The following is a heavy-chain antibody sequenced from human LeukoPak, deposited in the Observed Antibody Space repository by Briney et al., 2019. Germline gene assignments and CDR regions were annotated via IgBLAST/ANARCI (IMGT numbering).Heavy chain of an antibody. CDR2: IYSSGST. CDR3: TRSDGYGLVGI. CDR1: GGSISSSNYY. V-gene: IGHV4-39*07. Sequence: SETLSLTCTVSGGSISSSNYYWGWLRQPPGTGLEWIGSIYSSGSTYYNSSLKSRVIILIDTSKNHFSLTLSSVTAADTAVYYCTRSDGYGLVGIWGQGTMVTVTS. D-gene: IGHD3-10*01. J-gene: IGHJ3*01.